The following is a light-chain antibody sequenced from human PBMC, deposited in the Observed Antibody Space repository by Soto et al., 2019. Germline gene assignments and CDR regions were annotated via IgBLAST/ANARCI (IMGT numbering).Light chain of an antibody. J-gene: IGLJ3*02. V-gene: IGLV2-14*01. CDR1: SSDVGGYKS. Sequence: QSALTQPASVSGSPGQSITIACTGTSSDVGGYKSVSWFQQHPGKAPKLIIYEVTNRPSGVSPRFSGSKSGNTASLTISGLQAQDESDYYCRSYTTSSTLVFGGGTKLTVL. CDR2: EVT. CDR3: RSYTTSSTLV.